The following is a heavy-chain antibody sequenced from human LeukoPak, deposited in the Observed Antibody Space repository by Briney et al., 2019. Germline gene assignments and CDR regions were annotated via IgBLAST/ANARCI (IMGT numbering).Heavy chain of an antibody. CDR2: INQDGSEK. V-gene: IGHV3-7*01. CDR1: GFTFSSYW. Sequence: GGSLRLSCAASGFTFSSYWMSWVRQAPGKGLEWVANINQDGSEKYYVDSLKGRFTISRDNAKNSPYLQMNSLRAEDTAVFYCAREGAAMVPFDYWGQGTLVAVSS. CDR3: AREGAAMVPFDY. D-gene: IGHD5-18*01. J-gene: IGHJ4*02.